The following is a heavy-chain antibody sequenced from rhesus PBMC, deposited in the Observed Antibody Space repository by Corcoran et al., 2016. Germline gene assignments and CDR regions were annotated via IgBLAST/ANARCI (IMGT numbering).Heavy chain of an antibody. CDR1: GFSISSGYG. Sequence: QVQLQESGPGLVKPSETLSLTCAVSGFSISSGYGWGWDRQPPGTGLGWIGQIYGNSGSTYYNPSLKSRVTVSKDTSKNQFSLKLSSVTAADTAVYYCARWKYSAGIGRGYFDYWGQGVLVTVSS. V-gene: IGHV4-127*01. CDR2: IYGNSGST. J-gene: IGHJ4*01. D-gene: IGHD1-1*01. CDR3: ARWKYSAGIGRGYFDY.